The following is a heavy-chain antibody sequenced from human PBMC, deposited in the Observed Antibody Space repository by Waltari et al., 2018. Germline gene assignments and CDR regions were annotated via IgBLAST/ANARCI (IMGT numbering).Heavy chain of an antibody. V-gene: IGHV4-39*02. J-gene: IGHJ3*01. CDR2: MSYNGAT. CDR3: ATYIGASIGTAAFDV. CDR1: GASITSHRHY. D-gene: IGHD5-12*01. Sequence: QLQLQESGPGLGKPSETLSLTCIVSGASITSHRHYWAWIRQPPGQGLEWIGTMSYNGATYSSPSLKSRVTVSRDTSKNHLSLKLGSVTAADTAIYYCATYIGASIGTAAFDVWGQGTMVTVSS.